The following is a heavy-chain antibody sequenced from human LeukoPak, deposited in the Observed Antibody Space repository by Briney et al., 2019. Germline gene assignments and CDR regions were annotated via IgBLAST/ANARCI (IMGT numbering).Heavy chain of an antibody. J-gene: IGHJ4*02. CDR1: GFTFTNYN. V-gene: IGHV3-30*02. CDR2: IWYDGSNK. CDR3: AKSLLWFGELWTFDY. Sequence: PGGSLRLSCAASGFTFTNYNMHWVRQAPGKGLEWVAVIWYDGSNKYYADSVKGRFTISRDNSKNTLYLQMNSLRAEDTAVYYCAKSLLWFGELWTFDYWGQGTLVTVSS. D-gene: IGHD3-10*01.